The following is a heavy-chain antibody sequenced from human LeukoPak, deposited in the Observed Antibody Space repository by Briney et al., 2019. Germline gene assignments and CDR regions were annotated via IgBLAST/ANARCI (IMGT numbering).Heavy chain of an antibody. CDR1: GFTFSDYA. CDR2: VNGRGATT. CDR3: AKAPATGEGYYFYYMDV. J-gene: IGHJ6*03. Sequence: GGSLRLSCAASGFASGFTFSDYAVSWVRQAPGKGPEWVASVNGRGATTYYADSARGRFTIPRDNSKNTLYLQMISLGADDTAVYFCAKAPATGEGYYFYYMDVWGKGNTVTLSS. D-gene: IGHD7-27*01. V-gene: IGHV3-23*01.